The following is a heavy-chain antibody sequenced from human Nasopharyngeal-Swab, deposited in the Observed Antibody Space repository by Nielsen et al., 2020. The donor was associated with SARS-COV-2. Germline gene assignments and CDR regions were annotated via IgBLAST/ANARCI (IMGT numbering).Heavy chain of an antibody. J-gene: IGHJ5*01. V-gene: IGHV4-30-2*01. Sequence: RQAPGKGLEWIGYISHSGTTYYNPSLKSRLLISLDRSENQFSLKLSSVTAADTAVYYCARDRGYGFGHTGWFDSWGQGTRVTVSS. CDR2: ISHSGTT. D-gene: IGHD5-18*01. CDR3: ARDRGYGFGHTGWFDS.